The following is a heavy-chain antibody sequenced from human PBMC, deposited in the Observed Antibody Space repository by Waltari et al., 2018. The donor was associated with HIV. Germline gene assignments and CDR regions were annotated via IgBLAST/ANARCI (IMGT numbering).Heavy chain of an antibody. J-gene: IGHJ6*02. D-gene: IGHD3-3*01. CDR2: ISWSSGDI. CDR1: GITFDDYA. CDR3: VKDGASTIFGVLNGMDV. V-gene: IGHV3-9*01. Sequence: VQLVESGGGSVQPGRSLNLSCTASGITFDDYATPWVRQPPGKGLEWVSGISWSSGDIAYADSVKGRFTISRDNTKNSIFLQMNSVRVEDTALYYCVKDGASTIFGVLNGMDVWGQGTTVTVSS.